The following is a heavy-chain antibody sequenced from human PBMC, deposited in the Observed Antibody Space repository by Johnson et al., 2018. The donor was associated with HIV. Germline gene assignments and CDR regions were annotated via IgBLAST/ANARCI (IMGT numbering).Heavy chain of an antibody. CDR3: AREGDYYDSRGYVDAFDM. D-gene: IGHD3-22*01. Sequence: PGKGLEWVGRIKSKTDGGTTDYAAPVKGRFTISRDDSKNTLYLQMNSLRADDTAVYYCAREGDYYDSRGYVDAFDMWGQGTMVTVSS. V-gene: IGHV3-15*01. J-gene: IGHJ3*02. CDR2: IKSKTDGGTT.